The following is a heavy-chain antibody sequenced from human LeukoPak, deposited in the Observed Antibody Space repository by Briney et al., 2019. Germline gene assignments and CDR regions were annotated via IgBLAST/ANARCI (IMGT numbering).Heavy chain of an antibody. V-gene: IGHV3-30*18. Sequence: GGSLRLSCAVSGFTFSSYGMHWVRQAPGKGLEWVAVISYDGSNKYYADSVKGRFTISRDNSKNTLYLQMNSLRAEDTAVYYCAKDGEVYSPTWAEYFQHWGQGTLVTVSS. CDR1: GFTFSSYG. D-gene: IGHD2/OR15-2a*01. CDR3: AKDGEVYSPTWAEYFQH. CDR2: ISYDGSNK. J-gene: IGHJ1*01.